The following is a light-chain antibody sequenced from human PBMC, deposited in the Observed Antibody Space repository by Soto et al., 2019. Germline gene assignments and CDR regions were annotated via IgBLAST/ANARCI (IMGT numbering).Light chain of an antibody. Sequence: QSALTRPASVSGSPGQSITISCTGTNSDLGTYNLVSWYQQHLGKAPKTIIYEVTKRPSGVSKRFSGSKSGNTASLTISGLQAEDEADYYCCSYAGSSTLYVFGTGTKVT. CDR3: CSYAGSSTLYV. J-gene: IGLJ1*01. CDR2: EVT. CDR1: NSDLGTYNL. V-gene: IGLV2-23*02.